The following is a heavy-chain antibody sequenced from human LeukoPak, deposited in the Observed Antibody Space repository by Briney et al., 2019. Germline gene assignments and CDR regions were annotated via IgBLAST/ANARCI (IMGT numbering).Heavy chain of an antibody. CDR2: LSPDGSSS. CDR3: TRSPSLGGNYWGFDC. D-gene: IGHD1-26*01. J-gene: IGHJ4*02. Sequence: GGSLRLSCAASGFTFSTYWMHWVRQAPGEGLVWVSRLSPDGSSSVYADSVKGRFTVSRDNAKNTLHLQMNSLRAEDTAVYYCTRSPSLGGNYWGFDCWGQGTLVTVSS. CDR1: GFTFSTYW. V-gene: IGHV3-74*01.